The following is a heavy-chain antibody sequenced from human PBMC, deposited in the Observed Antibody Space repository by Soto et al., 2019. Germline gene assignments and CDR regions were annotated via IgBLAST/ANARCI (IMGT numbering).Heavy chain of an antibody. J-gene: IGHJ6*02. CDR2: ISGSGSTI. V-gene: IGHV3-48*03. D-gene: IGHD3-3*01. CDR1: GFRFSDYK. CDR3: ARDADYRDYWRGYALRDHVMDV. Sequence: PGGSLRLSCAASGFRFSDYKMIWVRQAPGKGLEWVSYISGSGSTIYYADSVKGRFTISRDNARNSLYLQMNSLRAEDTALYYCARDADYRDYWRGYALRDHVMDVWGQGT.